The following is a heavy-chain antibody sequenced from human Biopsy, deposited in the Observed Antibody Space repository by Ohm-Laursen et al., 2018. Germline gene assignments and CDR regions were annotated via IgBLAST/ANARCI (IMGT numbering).Heavy chain of an antibody. D-gene: IGHD3-3*01. CDR3: ARTPILIVSADLVYRHRRHLQGMDV. V-gene: IGHV2-70*11. CDR1: GFSLSARGMC. CDR2: VDWDDYK. J-gene: IGHJ6*02. Sequence: TQTLTLTYSFSGFSLSARGMCVSWIRRAPGKALEWLARVDWDDYKDYSASLQTKLSISKDTSNDQVVLTVNNVDPADTATYYCARTPILIVSADLVYRHRRHLQGMDVWGQGIAVTVS.